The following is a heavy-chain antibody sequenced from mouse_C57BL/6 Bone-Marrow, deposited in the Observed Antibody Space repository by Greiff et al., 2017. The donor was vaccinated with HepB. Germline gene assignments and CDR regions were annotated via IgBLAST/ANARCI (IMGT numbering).Heavy chain of an antibody. CDR3: ARAPDYYGSSIH. D-gene: IGHD1-1*01. V-gene: IGHV1-52*01. CDR1: GYTFTSYW. J-gene: IGHJ4*01. CDR2: IDPSDSET. Sequence: QVQLQQPGAELVRPGSSVKLSCKASGYTFTSYWMHWVKQRPIQGLEWIGNIDPSDSETHYNQKFKDKATLTVDKSSSTAYMQLSSLTSEDSAVYYWARAPDYYGSSIHWGQGTSVTVSS.